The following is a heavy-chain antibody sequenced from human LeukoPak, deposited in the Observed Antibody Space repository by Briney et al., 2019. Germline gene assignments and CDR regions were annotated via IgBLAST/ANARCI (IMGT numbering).Heavy chain of an antibody. CDR3: ARHGRGEEQQLVLRRSNWFDP. Sequence: GSLRLSCAASGFTFSSYGMSWVRQAPGKGLEWIGEINHSGSTNYNPSLKSRVTISVDTSKNQFSLKLSSVTAADTAVYYCARHGRGEEQQLVLRRSNWFDPWGQGTLVTVSS. CDR1: GFTFSSYG. V-gene: IGHV4-34*01. J-gene: IGHJ5*02. CDR2: INHSGST. D-gene: IGHD6-13*01.